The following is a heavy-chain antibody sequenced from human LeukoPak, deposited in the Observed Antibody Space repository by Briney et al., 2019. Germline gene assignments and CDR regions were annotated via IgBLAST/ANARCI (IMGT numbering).Heavy chain of an antibody. J-gene: IGHJ5*02. V-gene: IGHV4-59*10. Sequence: PSETLSLTCGVSGGSINSYYWGWVRQPAGKGLEWIGRIYTTGTTNYSPSLKSRLTMSLDTSKNHFSLKLRSVPAADPAVYYCARDLPASLRLPIGRGWFDPWGQGILVTVSS. CDR1: GGSINSYY. CDR3: ARDLPASLRLPIGRGWFDP. CDR2: IYTTGTT. D-gene: IGHD1-26*01.